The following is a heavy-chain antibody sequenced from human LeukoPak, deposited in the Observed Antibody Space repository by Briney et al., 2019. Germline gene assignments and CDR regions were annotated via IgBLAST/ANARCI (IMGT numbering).Heavy chain of an antibody. V-gene: IGHV3-30*02. D-gene: IGHD6-19*01. Sequence: PGGSLRLSCAASGFTFSSYGMHWVRQAPGKGLEWVAFIRYDGSNKYYADSVKGRFTISRDNSKNTLYLQMNSLRAEDTAVYYCAKGPLGSGWAHFDYWAREPWSPSPQ. CDR3: AKGPLGSGWAHFDY. CDR1: GFTFSSYG. J-gene: IGHJ4*02. CDR2: IRYDGSNK.